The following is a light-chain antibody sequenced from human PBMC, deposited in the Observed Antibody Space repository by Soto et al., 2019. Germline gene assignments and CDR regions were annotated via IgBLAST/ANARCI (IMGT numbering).Light chain of an antibody. V-gene: IGKV1-33*01. CDR3: QQYDNLPRS. CDR1: QDISDY. Sequence: IQMTQSPSALSASIGDRVTITCQASQDISDYLNWYRQKAGKAPELLIYEASNLETGVPSRFSGSGSGTDFSFTISSLQPEDIGTYFCQQYDNLPRSFGGGTKVEIK. J-gene: IGKJ4*01. CDR2: EAS.